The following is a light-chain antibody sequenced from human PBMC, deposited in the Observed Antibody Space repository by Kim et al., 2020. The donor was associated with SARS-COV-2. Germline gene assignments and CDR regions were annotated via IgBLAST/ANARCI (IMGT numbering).Light chain of an antibody. CDR1: CLRSYS. V-gene: IGLV3-19*01. CDR2: GNN. CDR3: NSRDRSGYRYV. J-gene: IGLJ1*01. Sequence: SSELTQDPDVSVALGQTVRITCQGDCLRSYSASWYQQRPGQAPVFVMYGNNNRPSGIPERFSGSSSGNTASLTITGAQAEDEADYYCNSRDRSGYRYVFGTGTKVTVL.